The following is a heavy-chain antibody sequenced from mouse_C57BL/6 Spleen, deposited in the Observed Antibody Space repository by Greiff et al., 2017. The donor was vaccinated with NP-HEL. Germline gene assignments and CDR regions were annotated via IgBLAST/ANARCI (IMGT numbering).Heavy chain of an antibody. CDR3: AIEDADVGRSLDY. D-gene: IGHD4-1*01. V-gene: IGHV1-74*01. CDR2: LHPSDSDT. J-gene: IGHJ2*01. Sequence: QVQLQQPGAELVKPGASVKVSCKASGYTFTSYWMHWVKQRPGQGLEWIGRLHPSDSDTNYNQKFKGKATLTVDKSSSTAYMPLSSQTSEDDSVDDCAIEDADVGRSLDYWGQGTTLTVSS. CDR1: GYTFTSYW.